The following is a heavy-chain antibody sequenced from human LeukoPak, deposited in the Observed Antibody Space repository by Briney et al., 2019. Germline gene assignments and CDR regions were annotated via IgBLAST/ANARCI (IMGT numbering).Heavy chain of an antibody. D-gene: IGHD7-27*01. CDR3: ARLAWGRLDY. CDR1: GGSISSYY. Sequence: SETLSLTCTVSGGSISSYYWSWNRQPPGKGLEWIGYIYYSGSTNYNPSLKSRVTISVDTSKNQFSLKLSSVTAADTAVYYCARLAWGRLDYWGQGTLVTVSS. CDR2: IYYSGST. V-gene: IGHV4-59*08. J-gene: IGHJ4*02.